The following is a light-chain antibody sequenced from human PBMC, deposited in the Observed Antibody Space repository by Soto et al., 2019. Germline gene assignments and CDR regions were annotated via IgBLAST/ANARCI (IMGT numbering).Light chain of an antibody. CDR1: QSVTTSH. CDR2: AAS. V-gene: IGKV3-20*01. CDR3: QNFGTLPYT. J-gene: IGKJ2*01. Sequence: EIVLTQSPGTLSFSPGERATLSCRASQSVTTSHLAWYQQKPGQAPRLLIYAASTRAAGVPGRFSGSGSGTGFTLTISRLETEDFAVFYCQNFGTLPYTFGQGTKLQIK.